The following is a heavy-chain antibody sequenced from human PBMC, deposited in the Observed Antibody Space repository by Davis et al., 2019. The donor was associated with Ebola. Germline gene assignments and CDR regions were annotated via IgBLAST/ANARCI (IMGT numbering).Heavy chain of an antibody. CDR3: ARDYYDFWSSYIDAFDI. Sequence: GESLKISCAASVFSFSSYWMHWVRQAPGKGLVWVSRINSDGSSTSYADSVKGRFTISRDNAKNTLYLQMNSLRAEDTAVYYCARDYYDFWSSYIDAFDIWGQGTMVTVSS. J-gene: IGHJ3*02. CDR2: INSDGSST. D-gene: IGHD3-3*01. CDR1: VFSFSSYW. V-gene: IGHV3-74*01.